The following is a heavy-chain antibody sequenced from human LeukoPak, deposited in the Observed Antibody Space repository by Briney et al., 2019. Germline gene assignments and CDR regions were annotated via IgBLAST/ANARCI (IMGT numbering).Heavy chain of an antibody. CDR3: ARLMSVPAAIISPYFDY. Sequence: GGSLRLSCTASGFTFSTYNMVWVRQAPGKGLEWVANIKQDGSEKYYVDSVKGRFTISRDNAKNSLYLQMNSLRAEDTAVYYCARLMSVPAAIISPYFDYWGQGTLVTVSS. CDR2: IKQDGSEK. CDR1: GFTFSTYN. V-gene: IGHV3-7*01. J-gene: IGHJ4*02. D-gene: IGHD2-2*01.